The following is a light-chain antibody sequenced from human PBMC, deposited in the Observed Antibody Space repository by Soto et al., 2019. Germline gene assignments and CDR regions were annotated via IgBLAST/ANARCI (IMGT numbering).Light chain of an antibody. CDR3: QQYNNWPRT. J-gene: IGKJ1*01. Sequence: EIVLTQSPATLSVSPGDRATLSCRASQSVSSNLAWYQQKPGQAPRLLIYGTSTRATGVPARFSGSGSGTEFTLAISSRQSEDFAVYYCQQYNNWPRTFGQGTKVEIK. V-gene: IGKV3-15*01. CDR1: QSVSSN. CDR2: GTS.